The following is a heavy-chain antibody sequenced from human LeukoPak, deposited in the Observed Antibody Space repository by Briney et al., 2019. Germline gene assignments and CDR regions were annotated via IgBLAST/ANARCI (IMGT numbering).Heavy chain of an antibody. V-gene: IGHV3-23*01. Sequence: PGGSLRLSCAASGFTFSSYAMSWVRQAPGKGLEWVSAISGSGGSTYYADSVKGRFTISRDNSKNTLYLQMNSLRAEDTAVYYCAKSPTPYGSGSNNWFDPWGQGTLATVSS. D-gene: IGHD3-10*01. CDR2: ISGSGGST. J-gene: IGHJ5*02. CDR3: AKSPTPYGSGSNNWFDP. CDR1: GFTFSSYA.